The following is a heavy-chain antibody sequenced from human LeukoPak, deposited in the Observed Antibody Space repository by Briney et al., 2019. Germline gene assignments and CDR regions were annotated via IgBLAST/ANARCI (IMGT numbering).Heavy chain of an antibody. CDR3: ARDRGGYYGSGSYGTDY. D-gene: IGHD3-10*01. V-gene: IGHV3-66*01. J-gene: IGHJ4*02. CDR2: SYSGGST. Sequence: GGSLRLSCAASGFTVRSNYMSWVREAPGKGLEWGSVSYSGGSTYYADSVKGRFTISRDNSKNTLYLQMNSLRAEDTAVYYCARDRGGYYGSGSYGTDYWGQGTLVTVSS. CDR1: GFTVRSNY.